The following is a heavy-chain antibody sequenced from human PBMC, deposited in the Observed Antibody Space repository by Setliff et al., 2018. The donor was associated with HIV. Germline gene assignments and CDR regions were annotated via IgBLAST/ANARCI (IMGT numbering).Heavy chain of an antibody. J-gene: IGHJ4*02. CDR2: IYFDGSKK. D-gene: IGHD2-2*01. Sequence: GGSLRLSCAASGFTFSNYARHWVRQAPGRGLAWVAVIYFDGSKKYHAESVKGRFTTSRENSKSTVDLQMNSVRAEDTAVYYCARVGYCSSTSCPLGYWGQGTLVTVSS. V-gene: IGHV3-33*01. CDR1: GFTFSNYA. CDR3: ARVGYCSSTSCPLGY.